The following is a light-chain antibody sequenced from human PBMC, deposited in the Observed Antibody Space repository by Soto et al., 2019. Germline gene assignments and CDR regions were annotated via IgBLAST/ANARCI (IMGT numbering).Light chain of an antibody. V-gene: IGKV1-5*03. J-gene: IGKJ2*01. CDR1: QSISSW. CDR2: KAS. CDR3: QQYNRYQYT. Sequence: DIQMTQSHSTLSASVGDRVTITCRSSQSISSWLAWYQQKPGKAPKLLSDKASSLEGGIPSRFSSSGSETEVTLNICSLQPEDFSTYYCQQYNRYQYTFAQGTKL.